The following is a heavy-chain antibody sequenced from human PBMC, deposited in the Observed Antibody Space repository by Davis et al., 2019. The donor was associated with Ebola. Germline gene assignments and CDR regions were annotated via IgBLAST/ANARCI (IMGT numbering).Heavy chain of an antibody. V-gene: IGHV4-59*01. Sequence: SETLSLTCTVSGGSISSYYWSWIRQPPGKGLEWIGYIYYSGSTNYNPSLKSRVTISVDTSKNQFSLKLSSLTAADTAVYYWARGGEIEGYPEPYDYWGQGTLVTVSS. CDR1: GGSISSYY. D-gene: IGHD3-16*01. CDR3: ARGGEIEGYPEPYDY. J-gene: IGHJ4*02. CDR2: IYYSGST.